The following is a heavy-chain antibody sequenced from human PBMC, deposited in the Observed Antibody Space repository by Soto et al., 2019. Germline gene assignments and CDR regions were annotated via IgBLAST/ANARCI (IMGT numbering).Heavy chain of an antibody. V-gene: IGHV3-23*01. CDR2: ITAGGGGT. CDR1: GFTFDTYA. J-gene: IGHJ6*02. Sequence: EVQLLESGGGLVQPGGSLRLSCAASGFTFDTYAMSWVRQAPGKGLEWVSGITAGGGGTYYAGSVKGRFTISRDNSKNSLYLQMNSLRAEDTAVYYCARDPDYYDSSGYSTRGMDVWGQGTTVTVSS. CDR3: ARDPDYYDSSGYSTRGMDV. D-gene: IGHD3-22*01.